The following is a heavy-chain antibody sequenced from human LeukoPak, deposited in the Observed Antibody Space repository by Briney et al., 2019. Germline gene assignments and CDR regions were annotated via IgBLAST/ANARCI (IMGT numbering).Heavy chain of an antibody. CDR3: ARSLPNYYGSGSSTAFDY. D-gene: IGHD3-10*01. CDR1: GYSISSGYY. V-gene: IGHV4-38-2*02. J-gene: IGHJ4*02. CDR2: IYHSGST. Sequence: SETLSLTCTVSGYSISSGYYWGWIRQPPGKGLEWIGSIYHSGSTYYNPSLKSRVTISVDTSKNQFSLKVSSVTAADTAVYYCARSLPNYYGSGSSTAFDYWGQGTLVTVSS.